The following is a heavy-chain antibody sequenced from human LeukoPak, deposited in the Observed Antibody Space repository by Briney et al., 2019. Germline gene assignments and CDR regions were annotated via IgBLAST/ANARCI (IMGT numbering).Heavy chain of an antibody. CDR3: ARRGLWLVEDY. Sequence: GGSLRLSCAASGFTFDDFGMSWVRQAPGKGLAWVSGIHWNGGSAGYAHSVKGRFTISRDNAKNSLYLQMNSLRVEDTAFYYCARRGLWLVEDYWGQGTLVTVSS. CDR2: IHWNGGSA. CDR1: GFTFDDFG. V-gene: IGHV3-20*04. J-gene: IGHJ4*02. D-gene: IGHD6-19*01.